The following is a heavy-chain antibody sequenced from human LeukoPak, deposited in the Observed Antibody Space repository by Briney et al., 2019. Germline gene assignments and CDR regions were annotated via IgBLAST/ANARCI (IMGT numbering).Heavy chain of an antibody. CDR3: ARVRLVGAINWFDP. V-gene: IGHV1-2*02. CDR2: INPNSGGT. J-gene: IGHJ5*02. D-gene: IGHD1-26*01. Sequence: GASVKVSCKASGYTFTGYYMHWVRQAPGQGLEWMGWINPNSGGTNYAQKLQGRVTMTTDTSTSTAYMELRSLRSDDTAVYYCARVRLVGAINWFDPWGQGTLVTVSS. CDR1: GYTFTGYY.